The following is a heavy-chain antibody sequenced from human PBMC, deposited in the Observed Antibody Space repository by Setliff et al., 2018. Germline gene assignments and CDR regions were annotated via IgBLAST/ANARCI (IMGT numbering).Heavy chain of an antibody. V-gene: IGHV4-28*03. CDR2: IYHDGNP. J-gene: IGHJ4*02. D-gene: IGHD2-2*01. Sequence: SLTCAVSGVSVNSLTWWSWVRQTPGKGLEWIGFIYHDGNPKFNPSVNYNPSLKSRVTMSIDKSKNQFSLNLRSVTAADTAVYYCTRGGERYHTANWGQGLLVTVSS. CDR3: TRGGERYHTAN. CDR1: GVSVNSLTW.